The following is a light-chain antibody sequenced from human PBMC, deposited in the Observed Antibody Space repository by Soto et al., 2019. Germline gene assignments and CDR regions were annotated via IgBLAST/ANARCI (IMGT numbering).Light chain of an antibody. Sequence: DIQMTQSPSTLSSSVGDRFTITCRSSQSISSWLAWYQQKPGKAPKLLIYDASSLESGVPSRFSGSGSGTEFTLTISSLQPDDFAVYYCQQYGSSPPITFGQGTRLEIK. V-gene: IGKV1-5*01. CDR2: DAS. J-gene: IGKJ5*01. CDR3: QQYGSSPPIT. CDR1: QSISSW.